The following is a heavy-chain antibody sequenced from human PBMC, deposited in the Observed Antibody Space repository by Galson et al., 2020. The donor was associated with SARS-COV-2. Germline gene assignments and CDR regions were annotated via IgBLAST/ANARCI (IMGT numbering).Heavy chain of an antibody. CDR2: ITSNGATT. CDR1: AFTFTNYA. V-gene: IGHV3-23*01. J-gene: IGHJ4*02. Sequence: GGSLRLSCAASAFTFTNYAMTWVRQAPGKGLEWVSTITSNGATTNYADSVRGRFTISRDNSENTLYLQMNSLRVEDTALYYCAKDWGVRGVGATPDSWGQGTLVIVSS. CDR3: AKDWGVRGVGATPDS. D-gene: IGHD1-26*01.